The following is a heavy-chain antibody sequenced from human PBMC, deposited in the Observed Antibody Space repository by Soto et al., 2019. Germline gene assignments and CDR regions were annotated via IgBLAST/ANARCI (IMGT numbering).Heavy chain of an antibody. CDR3: AKDISESTTSYSSGWFDY. J-gene: IGHJ4*02. Sequence: GGSLRLSCAASGFTFSSYGMHWVRQAPGKGLEWVAVISYDGSNKYYADSVKGRFTISRDNSKNTLYLQMNSLRAEDTAVYYCAKDISESTTSYSSGWFDYWGQGTLVTVSS. V-gene: IGHV3-30*18. D-gene: IGHD6-19*01. CDR1: GFTFSSYG. CDR2: ISYDGSNK.